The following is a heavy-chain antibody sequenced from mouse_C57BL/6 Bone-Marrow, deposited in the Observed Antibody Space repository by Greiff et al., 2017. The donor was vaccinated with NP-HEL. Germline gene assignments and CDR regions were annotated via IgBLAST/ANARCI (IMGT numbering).Heavy chain of an antibody. J-gene: IGHJ3*01. D-gene: IGHD2-3*01. CDR1: GFNIKDDY. V-gene: IGHV14-4*01. Sequence: EVQLQQSGAELVRPGASVKLSCTASGFNIKDDYMHWVKQRPEQGLEWIGWIDPENGDTEYASKFQGKATITADTSSNTAYMQLSSLTSEETDVYYCTNIYDGYYLAWFAYWGQGTLVTVSA. CDR3: TNIYDGYYLAWFAY. CDR2: IDPENGDT.